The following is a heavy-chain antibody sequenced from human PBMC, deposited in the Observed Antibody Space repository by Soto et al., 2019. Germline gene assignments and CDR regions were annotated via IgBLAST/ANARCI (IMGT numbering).Heavy chain of an antibody. J-gene: IGHJ4*02. Sequence: GGSLRLSCAASGLIFSNYAMAWVRQAPGKGLQWVSGIRDSDGTTWYADSVKGRFIISRDISENTVYLQMNSLRADDTALYFCARSILQNSVFGQRGQGTLVTVSS. CDR2: IRDSDGTT. V-gene: IGHV3-23*01. D-gene: IGHD1-26*01. CDR3: ARSILQNSVFGQ. CDR1: GLIFSNYA.